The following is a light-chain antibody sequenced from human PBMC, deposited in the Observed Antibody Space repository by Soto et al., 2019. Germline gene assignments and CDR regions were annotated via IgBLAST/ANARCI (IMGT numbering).Light chain of an antibody. J-gene: IGKJ1*01. CDR1: QSIGTW. CDR2: KAS. V-gene: IGKV1-5*03. Sequence: DIQMTPSHSSLSASVGYIVTITFRASQSIGTWLAWYQQKPGEAPKLLMSKASSLESGVPSRFSGSGSGTEFTLTISSLQPDDSATYYCQQYNSYAWKFGQGTKVDIK. CDR3: QQYNSYAWK.